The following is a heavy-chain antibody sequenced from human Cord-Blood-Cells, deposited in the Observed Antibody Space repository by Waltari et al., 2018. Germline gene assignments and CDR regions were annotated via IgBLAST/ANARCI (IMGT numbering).Heavy chain of an antibody. CDR3: ATGARSVVPHPLASSMDV. J-gene: IGHJ6*02. D-gene: IGHD6-19*01. CDR1: GYTLTELS. Sequence: QVQLVQSGAEVKKPGASVKVSCKVSGYTLTELSMHWVRQAPGKGLAWMGGVDPEDGETIYAQEFQGRVSMAEDTSTDTAYMELSSLRSEDTAVYYCATGARSVVPHPLASSMDVWGQGTTVTVSS. V-gene: IGHV1-24*01. CDR2: VDPEDGET.